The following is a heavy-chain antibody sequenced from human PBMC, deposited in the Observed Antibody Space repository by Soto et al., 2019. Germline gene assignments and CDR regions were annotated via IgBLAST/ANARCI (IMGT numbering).Heavy chain of an antibody. CDR3: AKEGGTYYDFWSGQGYFDY. CDR2: ISGSGGST. Sequence: EVQLLESGGGLVQPGGSLRLSCAASGFTFSSYAMSWVRQAPGKGLEWVSAISGSGGSTYYADSVKGRFTISRDNSKNTLYLEMNSLRAEDTAVYYCAKEGGTYYDFWSGQGYFDYWGQGTLVTVSS. CDR1: GFTFSSYA. V-gene: IGHV3-23*01. D-gene: IGHD3-3*01. J-gene: IGHJ4*02.